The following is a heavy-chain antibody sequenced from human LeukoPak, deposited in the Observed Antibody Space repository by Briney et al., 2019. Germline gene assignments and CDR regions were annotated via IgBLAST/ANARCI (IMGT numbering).Heavy chain of an antibody. J-gene: IGHJ6*02. CDR3: ARYCSGGSCGMDV. CDR2: ISSSSSTI. CDR1: GFTFSSYS. V-gene: IGHV3-48*02. Sequence: PGGSLRLSCAASGFTFSSYSMNWVRQAPGKGLEWVSYISSSSSTIYYADSVKGRFTISRDNAKNSLYLQVNSLRDEDTAVYYCARYCSGGSCGMDVWGQGTTVTVSS. D-gene: IGHD2-15*01.